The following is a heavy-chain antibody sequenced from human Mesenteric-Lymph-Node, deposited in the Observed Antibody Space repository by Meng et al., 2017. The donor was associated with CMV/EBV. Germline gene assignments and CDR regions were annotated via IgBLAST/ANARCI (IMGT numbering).Heavy chain of an antibody. D-gene: IGHD4-11*01. V-gene: IGHV1-2*02. CDR1: AYAFSDYY. CDR2: INPKSGGT. Sequence: ASVKVSCKASAYAFSDYYMNWVRQAPGQGPEWMGWINPKSGGTDYAQKFQGRVALTRDTSISTAYMELRSLTSEDTAIYYCARDNSKNDSSWWFDPWGQGTLVTVSS. CDR3: ARDNSKNDSSWWFDP. J-gene: IGHJ5*02.